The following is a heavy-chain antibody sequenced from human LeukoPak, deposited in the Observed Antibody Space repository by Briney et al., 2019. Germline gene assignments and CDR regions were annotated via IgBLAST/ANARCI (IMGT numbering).Heavy chain of an antibody. CDR2: INPSGGST. V-gene: IGHV1-46*01. CDR1: GYTFTSYY. D-gene: IGHD2-15*01. CDR3: ARGSAVVVAATSGYSYGLDY. Sequence: GASVKVSCKASGYTFTSYYMHWARQAPGQGLEWMGIINPSGGSTSYAQKFQGRVTMTRDTSTSTVYMELSSLRSEDTAVYYCARGSAVVVAATSGYSYGLDYWGQGTLVTVSS. J-gene: IGHJ4*02.